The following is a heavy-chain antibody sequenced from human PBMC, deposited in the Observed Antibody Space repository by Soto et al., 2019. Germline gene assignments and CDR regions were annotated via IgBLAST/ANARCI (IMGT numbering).Heavy chain of an antibody. D-gene: IGHD1-26*01. V-gene: IGHV1-69*02. CDR1: GGTFSSYT. CDR2: IIPILGIA. J-gene: IGHJ5*02. Sequence: QVQLVQSGAAVKKPGSSVKVSCKASGGTFSSYTISWVRQAPGQGLEWMGRIIPILGIANYAQKFQGRVTITADKSTSTAYMELSSLRSEGTAVYYCAHGRWEESRDGHRGWFDPWGQGTLVTVSS. CDR3: AHGRWEESRDGHRGWFDP.